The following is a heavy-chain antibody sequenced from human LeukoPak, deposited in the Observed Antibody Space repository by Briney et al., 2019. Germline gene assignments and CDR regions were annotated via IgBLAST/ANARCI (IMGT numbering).Heavy chain of an antibody. J-gene: IGHJ3*02. Sequence: GGSLRLSCAASGFTFSSYAMSWVRQAPGKGLEWVSDISGSGGSMYYADFLKGRFTISRDNSKNTLNLQMNSLRVEDTAVYYCAKDGSSGYYYVPGVFDIWGQGKMVTVSS. D-gene: IGHD3-22*01. V-gene: IGHV3-23*01. CDR2: ISGSGGSM. CDR3: AKDGSSGYYYVPGVFDI. CDR1: GFTFSSYA.